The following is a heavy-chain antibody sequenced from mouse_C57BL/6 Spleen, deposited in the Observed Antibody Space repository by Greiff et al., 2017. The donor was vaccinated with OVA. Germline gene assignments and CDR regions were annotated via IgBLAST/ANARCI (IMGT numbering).Heavy chain of an antibody. V-gene: IGHV1-82*01. D-gene: IGHD2-3*01. CDR2: IYPGDGDT. Sequence: QVQLQQSGPELVKPGASVKISCKASGYAFSSSWMNWVKQRPGKGLEWIGRIYPGDGDTNYNGKFKGKATLTADKSSSTAYMQLSSLTSEDSAVYFCAVGIYDGYYRFDYWGQGTTLTVSS. CDR3: AVGIYDGYYRFDY. J-gene: IGHJ2*01. CDR1: GYAFSSSW.